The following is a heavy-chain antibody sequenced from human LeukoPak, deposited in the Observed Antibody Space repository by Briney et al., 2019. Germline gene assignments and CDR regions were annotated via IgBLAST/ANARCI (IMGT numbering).Heavy chain of an antibody. V-gene: IGHV1-24*01. CDR3: ATAAKFGPSSWYKFT. Sequence: GASVKVSCKVSGYTLTELSMHWVRQAPGKGLEWMGGFYPEDGETIYAQKFQGRVTMTEDTSTDTAYMKLSSLRSEDTAVYYCATAAKFGPSSWYKFTWGQGTLVTVSS. CDR1: GYTLTELS. CDR2: FYPEDGET. J-gene: IGHJ4*02. D-gene: IGHD6-13*01.